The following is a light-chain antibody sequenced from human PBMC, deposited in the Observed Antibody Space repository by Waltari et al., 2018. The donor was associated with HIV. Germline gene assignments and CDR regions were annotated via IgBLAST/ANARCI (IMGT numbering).Light chain of an antibody. J-gene: IGLJ3*02. CDR3: GTWDSNLRNWV. CDR1: SSNIGNNL. V-gene: IGLV1-51*01. Sequence: QSILAQPPSVSATPGQRVTISCSGGSSNIGNNLLSWYQQVPGAAPKLLIFDNSTRPSEIPDRFAASKSETSGTLDIAGLQTGDEGDYYCGTWDSNLRNWVFGGGTKLTGL. CDR2: DNS.